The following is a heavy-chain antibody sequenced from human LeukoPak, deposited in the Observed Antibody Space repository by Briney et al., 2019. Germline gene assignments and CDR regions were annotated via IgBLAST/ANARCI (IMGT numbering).Heavy chain of an antibody. CDR2: IYSGGST. J-gene: IGHJ6*02. CDR1: GFTVSSNY. V-gene: IGHV3-66*01. Sequence: GGSLRLSCAASGFTVSSNYMSWVRQAPGKGLEWVSVIYSGGSTYYADSVKGRFTISRDNSKNTLYLQMNSLRAEDTAVYYCARDYYYGSGSHYYYYYGMDVWGQGTTVTVSS. D-gene: IGHD3-10*01. CDR3: ARDYYYGSGSHYYYYYGMDV.